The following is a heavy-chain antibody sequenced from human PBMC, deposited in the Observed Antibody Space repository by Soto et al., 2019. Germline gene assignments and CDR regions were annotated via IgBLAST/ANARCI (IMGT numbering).Heavy chain of an antibody. D-gene: IGHD2-15*01. CDR3: ARDQGYCSGGSCYRWFDP. J-gene: IGHJ5*02. Sequence: PSETLSLTCTVSGDSINDFYWTWIRQSPGKGLEWIGHIYYTGSTSYNPSLKSRVTISVDTSKNQFSLSLNSLTAADTAVYYCARDQGYCSGGSCYRWFDPWGQGTLVTVSS. CDR2: IYYTGST. CDR1: GDSINDFY. V-gene: IGHV4-59*01.